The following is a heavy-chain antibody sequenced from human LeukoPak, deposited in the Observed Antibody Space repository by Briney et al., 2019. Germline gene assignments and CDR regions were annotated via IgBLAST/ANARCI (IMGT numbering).Heavy chain of an antibody. Sequence: GGSLRLSCAASGFTFSGYAMIWVRQAPGKGLEWVSAISGGGGSTYYADSVQGRFTISRDNSKNTLYLQMNSLRAEDTAVYYCAKCAYNDFWSGYYAFDYWGQGTLVTVSS. CDR2: ISGGGGST. J-gene: IGHJ4*02. D-gene: IGHD3-3*01. V-gene: IGHV3-23*01. CDR3: AKCAYNDFWSGYYAFDY. CDR1: GFTFSGYA.